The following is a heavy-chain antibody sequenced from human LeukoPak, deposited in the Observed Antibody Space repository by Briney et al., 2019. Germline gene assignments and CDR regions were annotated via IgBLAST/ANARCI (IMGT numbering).Heavy chain of an antibody. CDR2: IYYSGTT. V-gene: IGHV4-59*08. J-gene: IGHJ4*02. Sequence: SETLSLTCTVSGGSISSYHWSWIRQPPGKGLEWIGHIYYSGTTNYNPSLKSRVTISVDTSKNQFSLKLSSVTAADTAVYYCARRYYYHTSGYNRYYFDYWGQGTLVTVSS. CDR3: ARRYYYHTSGYNRYYFDY. CDR1: GGSISSYH. D-gene: IGHD3-22*01.